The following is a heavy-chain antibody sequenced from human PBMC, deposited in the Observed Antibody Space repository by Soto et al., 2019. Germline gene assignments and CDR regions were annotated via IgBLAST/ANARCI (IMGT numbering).Heavy chain of an antibody. CDR2: INHSGST. CDR1: GGSFSGYY. V-gene: IGHV4-34*01. Sequence: QVQLQQWGAGLLKPSETLSLTCAVYGGSFSGYYWSWIRQPPGKGLEWIGEINHSGSTNYNPSLKYQVTITVDTTKNQFSRRLSSVTAADTAVYYCARVRGAIFGVVIYGMDVWGQGTTVTVSS. D-gene: IGHD3-3*01. CDR3: ARVRGAIFGVVIYGMDV. J-gene: IGHJ6*02.